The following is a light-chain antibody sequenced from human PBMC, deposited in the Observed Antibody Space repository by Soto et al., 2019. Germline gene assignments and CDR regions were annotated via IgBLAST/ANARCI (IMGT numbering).Light chain of an antibody. J-gene: IGLJ2*01. V-gene: IGLV3-21*04. CDR2: YDS. Sequence: SYELTQPPSVSVAPGKTARITCGGNNIGIKSMHWYQQKPGQAPVLVIYYDSDRPSGIPERFSGSNSANTATLTISRVEAGDEADYYCQVWDSSSDHVVFGGGTKLTVL. CDR3: QVWDSSSDHVV. CDR1: NIGIKS.